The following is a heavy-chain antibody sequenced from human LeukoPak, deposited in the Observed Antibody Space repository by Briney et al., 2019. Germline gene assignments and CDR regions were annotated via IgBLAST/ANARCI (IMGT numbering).Heavy chain of an antibody. J-gene: IGHJ4*02. CDR3: ARDRSRYSSRYFDF. CDR1: GGSMNSYY. CDR2: IFYSGTT. Sequence: PSETLSLTCTVSGGSMNSYYWSWIRQPPGKGLEWIGYIFYSGTTDYNPSLKSRVTISVDASKNQFSLKVSSVTAADTAVYYCARDRSRYSSRYFDFWGQGTLVTVSS. V-gene: IGHV4-59*01. D-gene: IGHD6-19*01.